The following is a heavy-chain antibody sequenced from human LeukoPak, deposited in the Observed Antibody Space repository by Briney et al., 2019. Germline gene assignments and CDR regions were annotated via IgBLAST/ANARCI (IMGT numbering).Heavy chain of an antibody. CDR2: ISYDGSNK. Sequence: GGSLRLSCAASGFTFSSYAMHWVRQAPGKGLEGVAVISYDGSNKYYADSVKGRFTISRDNSKNTLYLQMNSLRAEDTAVYYCAKYPQWELDAFDIWGQGTMVTVSS. CDR3: AKYPQWELDAFDI. CDR1: GFTFSSYA. V-gene: IGHV3-30-3*02. J-gene: IGHJ3*02. D-gene: IGHD1-26*01.